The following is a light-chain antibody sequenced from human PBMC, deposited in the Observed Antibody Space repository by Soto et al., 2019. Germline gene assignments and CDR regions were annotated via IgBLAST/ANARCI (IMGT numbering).Light chain of an antibody. CDR1: LSLVHTDGNTY. Sequence: DVVMTQSPLSLPVTLGQPASISCTSSLSLVHTDGNTYLNWFQQRTGQSPRRLIYTVSYRDSRVPAVLIGRGSGTDFTLKISRVECDDVGIYYCLQGTHWPYTLGKGSKVSLK. V-gene: IGKV2-30*02. J-gene: IGKJ2*01. CDR2: TVS. CDR3: LQGTHWPYT.